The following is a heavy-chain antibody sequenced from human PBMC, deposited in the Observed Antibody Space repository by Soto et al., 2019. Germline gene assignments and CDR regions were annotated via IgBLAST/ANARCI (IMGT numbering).Heavy chain of an antibody. V-gene: IGHV4-34*01. J-gene: IGHJ4*02. D-gene: IGHD3-10*01. CDR3: AGTYYYGSGSYYTSWGY. CDR1: GGSFSGYY. Sequence: QVQLQQWGAGLLKPSETLSLTCAVYGGSFSGYYWSWIRQPPGKGLEWIGEINHSGSTNYNPSLKRRVTISVDTSENQFSLKLSSVTAADTAVYYCAGTYYYGSGSYYTSWGYWGQGTLVTVSS. CDR2: INHSGST.